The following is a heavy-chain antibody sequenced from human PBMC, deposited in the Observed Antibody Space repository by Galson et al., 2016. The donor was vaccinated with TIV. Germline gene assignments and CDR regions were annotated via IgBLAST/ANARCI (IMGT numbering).Heavy chain of an antibody. J-gene: IGHJ4*02. CDR1: GFSLTTDGMC. CDR2: IDWDDDK. CDR3: ARISGYYDHSGHFIPRSFDY. V-gene: IGHV2-70*11. D-gene: IGHD3-22*01. Sequence: PALVTPTQTLTLTCTFSGFSLTTDGMCVNWIRQPPGKALEWLARIDWDDDKSYTSSLKTRLTISKDTSKNQVVLRMTNMDPVDTATYYCARISGYYDHSGHFIPRSFDYWGQGTPVTVSS.